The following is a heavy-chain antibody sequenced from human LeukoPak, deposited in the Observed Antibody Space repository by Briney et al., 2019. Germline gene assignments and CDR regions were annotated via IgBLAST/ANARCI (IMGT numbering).Heavy chain of an antibody. D-gene: IGHD2-2*01. CDR1: GYTFTGYY. Sequence: GASVKVSCKASGYTFTGYYMHWVRQAPGQGLEWMGRINPNSGGTNYAQKFQGRVTMTRDTSISTAYMELSRLRSDDTAVYYCARKEGYCSSTSCSTYYFDYWGQGTLVTVSS. CDR2: INPNSGGT. V-gene: IGHV1-2*06. J-gene: IGHJ4*02. CDR3: ARKEGYCSSTSCSTYYFDY.